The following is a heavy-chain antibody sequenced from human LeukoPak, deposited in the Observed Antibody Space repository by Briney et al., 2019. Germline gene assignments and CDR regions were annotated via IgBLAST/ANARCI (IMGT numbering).Heavy chain of an antibody. CDR2: ISYDGSNK. CDR1: GFTLSSYA. CDR3: ARDPSITMVRGVLSYLFDY. D-gene: IGHD3-10*01. V-gene: IGHV3-30*04. J-gene: IGHJ4*02. Sequence: GGSLRLSCAASGFTLSSYAMHWVRQAPGKGLEWVAVISYDGSNKYYADSVKGRFTISRDNSKNTLYLQMNSLRAEDTAVYYCARDPSITMVRGVLSYLFDYWGQGTLVTVSS.